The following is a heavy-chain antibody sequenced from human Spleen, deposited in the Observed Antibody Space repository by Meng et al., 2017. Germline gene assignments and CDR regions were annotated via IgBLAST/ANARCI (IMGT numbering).Heavy chain of an antibody. J-gene: IGHJ5*02. CDR1: GGSISSGGYY. CDR2: IGHSGTT. D-gene: IGHD6-19*01. V-gene: IGHV4-39*01. CDR3: VRSSGWVRTGFDP. Sequence: QVQLQESGPGLVKPSQTLSLTCTVSGGSISSGGYYWSWIRQPPGKGLEWIGSIGHSGTTYYTPSLRRRVTVSIDTSKNQFSLEVTSVTAADTAVYYCVRSSGWVRTGFDPWGQGTLVTVSS.